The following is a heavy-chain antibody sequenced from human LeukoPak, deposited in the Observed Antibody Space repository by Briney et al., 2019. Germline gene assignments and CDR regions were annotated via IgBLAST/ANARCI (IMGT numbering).Heavy chain of an antibody. CDR1: GGSFSGYY. D-gene: IGHD3-3*01. CDR3: ARGFFGVLDY. J-gene: IGHJ4*02. Sequence: MASETLSLTCAVYGGSFSGYYWSWIRQPPGKGLEWIGEINHSRSTNYNPSLKSRVTISVDTSKNQFSLKLSSVTAADTAVYYCARGFFGVLDYWGQGTLVTVSS. CDR2: INHSRST. V-gene: IGHV4-34*01.